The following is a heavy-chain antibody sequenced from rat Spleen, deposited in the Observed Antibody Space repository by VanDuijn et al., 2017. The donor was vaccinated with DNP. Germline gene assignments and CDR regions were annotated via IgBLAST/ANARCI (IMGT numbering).Heavy chain of an antibody. CDR2: ISTSGEYA. V-gene: IGHV5S13*01. CDR1: GFTFNNYG. J-gene: IGHJ2*01. D-gene: IGHD1-7*01. Sequence: EVQLVESGGGLVQPGRSLKVSCAASGFTFNNYGMAWVRQAPTKGLEWVASISTSGEYAHYRDSVKGRFTISRNNANRTLYLQMDSLRSEDTATYYCTSGLYWGQGVMVTVSS. CDR3: TSGLY.